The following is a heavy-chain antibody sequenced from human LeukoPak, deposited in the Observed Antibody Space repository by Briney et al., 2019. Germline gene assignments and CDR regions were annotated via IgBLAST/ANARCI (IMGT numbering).Heavy chain of an antibody. CDR2: IIPIFGTA. J-gene: IGHJ4*02. V-gene: IGHV1-69*13. Sequence: SVKVSCTASGGTFSRYTISWVRQAPGQGLEWMGGIIPIFGTANYAQKFQGTVTITADESTSTAYMELSNLRSEDTAVYYCARGKLGYSYYFDYWGQGTLVTVSS. CDR1: GGTFSRYT. CDR3: ARGKLGYSYYFDY. D-gene: IGHD6-6*01.